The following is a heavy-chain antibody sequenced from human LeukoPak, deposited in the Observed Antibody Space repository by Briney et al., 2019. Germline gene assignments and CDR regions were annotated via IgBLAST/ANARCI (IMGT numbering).Heavy chain of an antibody. J-gene: IGHJ6*02. Sequence: GASVKVSCKASGYTFTSHDINWVRQATGQGLEWMGWMNPNSGNTGYAQKFQGRVTMTRNTSISTAYMELSSLRSEDTAVYYCARGYREAVAGTRYYGMDVWGQGTTVTVSS. CDR3: ARGYREAVAGTRYYGMDV. CDR2: MNPNSGNT. V-gene: IGHV1-8*01. D-gene: IGHD6-19*01. CDR1: GYTFTSHD.